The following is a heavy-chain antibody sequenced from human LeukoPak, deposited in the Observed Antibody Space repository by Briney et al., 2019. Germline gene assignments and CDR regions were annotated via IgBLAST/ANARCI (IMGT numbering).Heavy chain of an antibody. V-gene: IGHV3-23*01. D-gene: IGHD6-19*01. Sequence: GSLRLSCAASGFTFSTYIMNWVRQAPGKGLEWVSSISGGGGSTYYADSVKGRFTISRDNSKNMLFLQMNSLRAEDTAVYYCAKRAVPGNAFFDNWGQGTLVTVSS. CDR3: AKRAVPGNAFFDN. J-gene: IGHJ4*02. CDR1: GFTFSTYI. CDR2: ISGGGGST.